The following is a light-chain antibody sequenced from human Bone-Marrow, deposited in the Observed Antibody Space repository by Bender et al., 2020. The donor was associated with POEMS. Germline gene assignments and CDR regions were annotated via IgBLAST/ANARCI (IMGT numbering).Light chain of an antibody. CDR3: FSVADHRGV. Sequence: SYELTQPSSVSVSPGQTARITCSGDILAKKFARWFQQKPGQAPLLIISKDTERPSGIPERFSGSSSGTTVTLTISGAHVEDEADYYCFSVADHRGVFGGGTKLTVL. J-gene: IGLJ2*01. CDR1: ILAKKF. V-gene: IGLV3-27*01. CDR2: KDT.